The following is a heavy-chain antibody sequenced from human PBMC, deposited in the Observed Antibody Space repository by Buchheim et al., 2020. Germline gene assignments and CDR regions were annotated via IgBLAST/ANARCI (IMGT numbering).Heavy chain of an antibody. D-gene: IGHD6-19*01. CDR1: GFTFSTYG. CDR3: ASGEQWLDYYYYYGMDV. CDR2: ISHSSSAI. J-gene: IGHJ6*02. V-gene: IGHV3-48*04. Sequence: EVQLVESGGGLVQPGGSLRLSCAASGFTFSTYGMNWVRQAPGKGLEWVSYISHSSSAIYYPDSVKGRFTISRDNAKNSLYLQMNSLRAEDTAVYYCASGEQWLDYYYYYGMDVWGQGTT.